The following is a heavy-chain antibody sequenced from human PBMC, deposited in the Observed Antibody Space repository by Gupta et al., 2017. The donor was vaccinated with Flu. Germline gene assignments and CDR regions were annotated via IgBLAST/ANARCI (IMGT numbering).Heavy chain of an antibody. Sequence: YTFTGYYLHWVRQAPGQGLEWMGWSYPNTGGTNDAQKFQGRVTMTRDTSITTVYMELSRLRSDDTAVYYCASISGSYRNDYWGQGTLVTVSS. V-gene: IGHV1-2*02. CDR2: SYPNTGGT. CDR1: YTFTGYY. D-gene: IGHD1-26*01. CDR3: ASISGSYRNDY. J-gene: IGHJ4*02.